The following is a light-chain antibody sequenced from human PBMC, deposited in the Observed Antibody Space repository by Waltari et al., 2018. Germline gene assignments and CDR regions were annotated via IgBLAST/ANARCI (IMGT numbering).Light chain of an antibody. CDR2: VAS. CDR1: QGIRSD. Sequence: AIQMTQSPSSLSASVGDRVTITCRASQGIRSDLGWYQQKPGKAHKPLIYVASNLQSGVPPRFSGSGSGTDFTLTISSLQPEDSATYYCLQEYNYPLTFGGGTKVEI. CDR3: LQEYNYPLT. J-gene: IGKJ4*01. V-gene: IGKV1-6*01.